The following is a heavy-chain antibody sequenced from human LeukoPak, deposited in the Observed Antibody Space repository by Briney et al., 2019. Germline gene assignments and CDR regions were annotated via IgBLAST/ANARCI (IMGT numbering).Heavy chain of an antibody. J-gene: IGHJ6*03. D-gene: IGHD6-13*01. V-gene: IGHV3-21*01. CDR2: ISSSGSLI. CDR3: ARVGVEQYLVLSYSMDV. CDR1: GGSISSYY. Sequence: ETLSLTCTVSGGSISSYYWSWIRQPPGKGLEWVSSISSSGSLIYYADSVRGRFTVSRDNAKNSLHLQMNSLRAEDTAVYYCARVGVEQYLVLSYSMDVWGKGTTVTVS.